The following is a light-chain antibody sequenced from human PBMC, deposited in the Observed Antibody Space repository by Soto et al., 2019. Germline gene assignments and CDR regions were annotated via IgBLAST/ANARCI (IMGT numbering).Light chain of an antibody. Sequence: QSALTQPASVSGSPGQSITLSCTGTSSDVGSYNLVSWYQQLPGKAPTLIIYEVTKRPSGISNRFSGSKSGNTASLTISGLQAEDEADYYCCSNAGRNTFVFGGGTKLTVL. CDR2: EVT. CDR1: SSDVGSYNL. V-gene: IGLV2-23*02. CDR3: CSNAGRNTFV. J-gene: IGLJ2*01.